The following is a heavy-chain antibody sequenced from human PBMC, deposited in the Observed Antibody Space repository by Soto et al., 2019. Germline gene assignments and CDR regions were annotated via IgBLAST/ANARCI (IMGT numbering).Heavy chain of an antibody. CDR1: GGSISSSNYY. V-gene: IGHV4-39*01. CDR3: ASPTLGAFDI. J-gene: IGHJ3*02. Sequence: QLQLQESGPGLVKPSETLSLTCTVSGGSISSSNYYWGWIRQPPGKGLEWIGSIYYSGSTAYNSSLKGRVTMSVDTSKNQLSLRLSSVTAADTAVYYCASPTLGAFDIWGQGTMVTVSS. D-gene: IGHD3-16*01. CDR2: IYYSGST.